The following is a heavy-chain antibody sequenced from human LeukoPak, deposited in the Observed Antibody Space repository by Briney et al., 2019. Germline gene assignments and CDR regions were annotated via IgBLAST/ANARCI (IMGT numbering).Heavy chain of an antibody. CDR1: GYTFTSYG. CDR2: ISAYNGNT. V-gene: IGHV1-18*01. CDR3: ARAGIAAAGIGIYGMAV. D-gene: IGHD6-13*01. Sequence: GASGKVSCKASGYTFTSYGISWVRQAPGQGLEWMGWISAYNGNTNNAQKLQGRGTMTRDTSTSTASIELRSLRSENTAVYYCARAGIAAAGIGIYGMAVWGQGTTVTVSS. J-gene: IGHJ6*02.